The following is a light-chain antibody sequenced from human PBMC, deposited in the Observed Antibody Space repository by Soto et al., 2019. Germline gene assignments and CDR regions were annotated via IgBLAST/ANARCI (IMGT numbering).Light chain of an antibody. Sequence: DIVMNQFQISLHVPPEEPASSSRQPGQSDLHSHGYNYMDWYVQTPGQSPQVXSYFGSFRASGVPDRFSGSRSGTDFTLTISRVEADDFAVYYCMQSLQTPITFGQGTRLEIK. J-gene: IGKJ5*01. CDR3: MQSLQTPIT. V-gene: IGKV2-28*01. CDR2: FGS. CDR1: QSDLHSHGYNY.